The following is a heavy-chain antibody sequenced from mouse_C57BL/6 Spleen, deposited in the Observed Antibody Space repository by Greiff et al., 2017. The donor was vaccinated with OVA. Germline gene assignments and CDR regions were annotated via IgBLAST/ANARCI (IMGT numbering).Heavy chain of an antibody. D-gene: IGHD1-1*01. CDR1: GYAFSSSW. J-gene: IGHJ4*01. CDR2: IYPGDGDT. CDR3: APLIATVVDYAMDY. V-gene: IGHV1-82*01. Sequence: QVQLKESGPELVKPGASVKISCKASGYAFSSSWMNWVKQRPGKGLEWIGRIYPGDGDTNYNGKFKGKATLTADKSSSTAYMQLSSLTSEDSAVYFCAPLIATVVDYAMDYWGQGTSVTVSS.